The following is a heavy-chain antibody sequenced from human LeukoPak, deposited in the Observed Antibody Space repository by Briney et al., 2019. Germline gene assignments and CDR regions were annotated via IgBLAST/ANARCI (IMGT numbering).Heavy chain of an antibody. V-gene: IGHV4-31*03. Sequence: SETLSLTCTVSGSSISSGGYYWSWIRQHPGKGLEWIGYIYYSGSTYYNPSLKSRVTISVDTSKNQFSLKLSSVTAADTAVYYCARTVVVVAATPAYYFDYWGQGTLVTVSS. CDR2: IYYSGST. D-gene: IGHD2-15*01. CDR3: ARTVVVVAATPAYYFDY. CDR1: GSSISSGGYY. J-gene: IGHJ4*02.